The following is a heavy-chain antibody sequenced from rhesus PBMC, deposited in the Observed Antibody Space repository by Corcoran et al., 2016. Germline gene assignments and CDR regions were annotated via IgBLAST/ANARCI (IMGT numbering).Heavy chain of an antibody. CDR3: ARLEGL. J-gene: IGHJ4*01. CDR2: MYGSSGST. V-gene: IGHV4-76*01. Sequence: QVQLQESGPGLVKPSETLSLTCAVSGGPVSGGYEWTWNRQPPGKGLEWIGYMYGSSGSTNYNPSLKNRVTISKDTSKNQFSLKLSSVTAADTAVYYCARLEGLWGQGVLVTVSS. CDR1: GGPVSGGYE.